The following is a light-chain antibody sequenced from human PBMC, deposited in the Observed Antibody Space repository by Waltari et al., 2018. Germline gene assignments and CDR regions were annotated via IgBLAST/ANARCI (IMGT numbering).Light chain of an antibody. CDR3: ASWDDSLNGRWV. J-gene: IGLJ2*01. V-gene: IGLV1-44*01. CDR2: RND. Sequence: QSVLTQPPSASGTPGQRVTISCSGSYPNVGANVVTWYQHLPGTAPKLLIYRNDRRPSGVPDRFSASKSGTSASLAISGLRPEDEADYYCASWDDSLNGRWVFGGGTKLTVL. CDR1: YPNVGANV.